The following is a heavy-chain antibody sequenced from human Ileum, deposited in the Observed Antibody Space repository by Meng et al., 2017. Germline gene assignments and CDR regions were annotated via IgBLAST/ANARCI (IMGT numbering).Heavy chain of an antibody. CDR1: GFTFSSYW. V-gene: IGHV3-7*01. CDR3: ARGPTKGNTVDY. CDR2: IKQDGSEK. Sequence: GESLKISCAASGFTFSSYWMSWVRQAPGKGLEWVANIKQDGSEKYYVDSVKGRFTISRDNSKNSLFMQMTSLRAEDTAVYYCARGPTKGNTVDYWGQGTLVTVSS. J-gene: IGHJ4*02. D-gene: IGHD4-23*01.